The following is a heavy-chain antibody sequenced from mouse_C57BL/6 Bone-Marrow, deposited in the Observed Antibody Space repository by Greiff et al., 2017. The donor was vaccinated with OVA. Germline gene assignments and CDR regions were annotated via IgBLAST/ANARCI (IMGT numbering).Heavy chain of an antibody. D-gene: IGHD2-1*01. CDR1: GFTFSSFG. CDR3: TRLLDAMDY. CDR2: ISSGGSYT. J-gene: IGHJ4*01. Sequence: EVKLMESGGDLVKPGGSLKLSCAASGFTFSSFGMSWVRQTPDKRLEWVATISSGGSYTYYPDSVKGRFTISRDNAKNTLYLQMSSLKSEDTAMYYCTRLLDAMDYWGQGTSVTVSS. V-gene: IGHV5-6*01.